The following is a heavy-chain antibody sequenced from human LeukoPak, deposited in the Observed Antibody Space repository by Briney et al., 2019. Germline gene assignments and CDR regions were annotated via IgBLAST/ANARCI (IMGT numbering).Heavy chain of an antibody. CDR2: IYYSGST. D-gene: IGHD6-13*01. V-gene: IGHV4-59*12. CDR3: VREAAANSLDY. Sequence: PSETLSLTCTVSGGSISSYYWSWIRQPPGKGLEWIGYIYYSGSTNYNPPLKSRVTISVDTSKNQFSLQLNSVTPEDTAVYYCVREAAANSLDYWGQGTLVTVSS. CDR1: GGSISSYY. J-gene: IGHJ4*02.